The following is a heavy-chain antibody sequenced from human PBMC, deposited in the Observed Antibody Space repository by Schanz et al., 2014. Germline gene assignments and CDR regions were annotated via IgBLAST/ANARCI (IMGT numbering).Heavy chain of an antibody. CDR2: INHGGST. J-gene: IGHJ6*02. CDR3: ARDTSYGMDV. Sequence: QVQLQQWGAGLLKPSETLSLTCAVYGGSFSGYYWSWIRQPPGKGLEWIAEINHGGSTNYNPSLKSRVTISVDTSKNQFSLKLRSVTAADTAVYYCARDTSYGMDVWGQGTTVTVSS. D-gene: IGHD5-18*01. V-gene: IGHV4-34*01. CDR1: GGSFSGYY.